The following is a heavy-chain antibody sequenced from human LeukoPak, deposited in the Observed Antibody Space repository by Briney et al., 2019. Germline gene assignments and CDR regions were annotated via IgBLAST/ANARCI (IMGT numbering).Heavy chain of an antibody. CDR1: GGSISSYY. J-gene: IGHJ6*03. CDR3: AREYCGGDCYSHYYYYHMDV. Sequence: KPSETLSLTCTVSGGSISSYYWSWIRQPPGKGLEWIGYIYYSGSTNYNPSLKSRVTISVDTSKNQFSLKLSSVTAADTAVYYCAREYCGGDCYSHYYYYHMDVWGKGTTVTVSS. CDR2: IYYSGST. V-gene: IGHV4-59*01. D-gene: IGHD2-21*02.